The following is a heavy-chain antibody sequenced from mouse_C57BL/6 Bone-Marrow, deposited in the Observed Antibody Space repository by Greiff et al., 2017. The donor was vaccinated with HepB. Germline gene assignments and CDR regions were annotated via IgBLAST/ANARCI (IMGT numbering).Heavy chain of an antibody. V-gene: IGHV1-54*01. CDR1: GYAFTNYL. CDR3: AREGIYYGNYGYFDV. Sequence: VHLVESGAELVRPGTSVKVSCKASGYAFTNYLIEWVKQRPGQGLEWIGVINPGSGGTNYNEKFKGKATLTADKSSSTAYMQLSSLTSEDSAVYFCAREGIYYGNYGYFDVWGTGTTVTVSS. CDR2: INPGSGGT. J-gene: IGHJ1*03. D-gene: IGHD2-1*01.